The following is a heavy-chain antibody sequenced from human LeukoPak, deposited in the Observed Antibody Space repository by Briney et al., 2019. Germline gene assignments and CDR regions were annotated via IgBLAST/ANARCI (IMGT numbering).Heavy chain of an antibody. CDR3: ARVPWLGYCSSTSCYTRDY. CDR2: IIPIFGTA. D-gene: IGHD2-2*02. V-gene: IGHV1-69*05. J-gene: IGHJ4*02. Sequence: SVKVSCKASGGTFSSYAISWVRQAPGQGLEWMGGIIPIFGTANYAQKFQGRVTITTDESTSTAYMELSSLRSEDTAVYYCARVPWLGYCSSTSCYTRDYWGQGTLVTVSS. CDR1: GGTFSSYA.